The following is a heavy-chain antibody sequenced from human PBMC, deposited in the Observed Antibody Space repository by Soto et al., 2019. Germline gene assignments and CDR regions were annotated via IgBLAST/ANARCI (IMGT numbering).Heavy chain of an antibody. V-gene: IGHV3-23*01. CDR3: AKSEKYSGYESPDYYNYYRMDV. D-gene: IGHD5-12*01. CDR1: GVTFRSQA. Sequence: PGGSLRLSCAASGVTFRSQAMSGVRQAPGKKLEWVSAISGSGGSTYYADSVKGRFTISRDNSKNTLYLQMNSLRAEDTAVYYCAKSEKYSGYESPDYYNYYRMDVRGQGATVPVSS. J-gene: IGHJ6*02. CDR2: ISGSGGST.